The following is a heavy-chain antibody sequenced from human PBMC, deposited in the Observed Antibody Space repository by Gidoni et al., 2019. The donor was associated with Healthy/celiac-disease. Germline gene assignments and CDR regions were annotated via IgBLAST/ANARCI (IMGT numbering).Heavy chain of an antibody. D-gene: IGHD3-22*01. J-gene: IGHJ2*01. CDR1: GCTFSTDW. Sequence: EVQLVESGGGLVKPGGSLRLSCSASGCTFSTDWMSWVRQAPGKGLEWVGRIKSKTDGGTTDYAAPVKGRFTSSRDDSKNTLYLQMNSLKTEDTAVYYCTTVYEYYYDSSGDWYFDLWGRGTLVTVSS. V-gene: IGHV3-15*01. CDR3: TTVYEYYYDSSGDWYFDL. CDR2: IKSKTDGGTT.